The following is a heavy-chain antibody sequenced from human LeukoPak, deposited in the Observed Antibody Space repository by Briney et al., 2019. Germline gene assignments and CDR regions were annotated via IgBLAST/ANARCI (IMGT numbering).Heavy chain of an antibody. V-gene: IGHV3-7*01. CDR3: ARGRDWNDA. CDR2: IKQGGGEK. Sequence: PGGSLRLSCTASGFSFSSYWMSWVRQAPGKGLEWVANIKQGGGEKYYVDSVKGRFTISRDNAKKSVYLQMNSLRVDDTAVYYCARGRDWNDARGPGTLVTVSS. CDR1: GFSFSSYW. J-gene: IGHJ5*02.